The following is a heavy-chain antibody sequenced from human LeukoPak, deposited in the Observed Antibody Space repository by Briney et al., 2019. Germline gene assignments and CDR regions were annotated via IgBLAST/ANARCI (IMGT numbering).Heavy chain of an antibody. V-gene: IGHV3-30*18. CDR3: AKDGSTVVNAVGY. CDR1: GFTFSSYC. D-gene: IGHD4-23*01. CDR2: ISYDGSNK. J-gene: IGHJ4*02. Sequence: GGSLRLSCAASGFTFSSYCMHWVRQAPGKGLEGVAVISYDGSNKYYADSVKGRFTISRDNSKNTLYLQMNSLRAEDTAVYYCAKDGSTVVNAVGYWGEGSLVTASS.